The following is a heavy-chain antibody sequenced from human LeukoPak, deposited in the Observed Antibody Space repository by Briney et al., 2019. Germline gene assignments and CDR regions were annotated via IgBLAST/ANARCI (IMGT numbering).Heavy chain of an antibody. J-gene: IGHJ4*02. V-gene: IGHV4-61*02. CDR1: GGSISSGSYY. CDR2: IYTSGST. CDR3: ARDEYYYGSGSYNYFDY. D-gene: IGHD3-10*01. Sequence: SQTLSLTCTVSGGSISSGSYYWSWIRQPAGKGLEWIGRIYTSGSTNYNPSLKSRVTISVDTSKNQFSLKLSSVTAADTAVYYCARDEYYYGSGSYNYFDYWGQGTLVTVSS.